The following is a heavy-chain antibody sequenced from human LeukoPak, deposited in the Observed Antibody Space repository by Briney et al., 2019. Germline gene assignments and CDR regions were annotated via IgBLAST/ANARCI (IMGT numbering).Heavy chain of an antibody. D-gene: IGHD3-22*01. CDR1: GYRFASSW. Sequence: GESLKISCKGSGYRFASSWIGWVRQMPGKGLQWMGIIYPGDSATTYSPSFQGQVTISADKPISTADLQWSSLKASDTAMYYCAREGSTGYSDYWGQGTLVTVSS. CDR3: AREGSTGYSDY. V-gene: IGHV5-51*04. CDR2: IYPGDSAT. J-gene: IGHJ4*02.